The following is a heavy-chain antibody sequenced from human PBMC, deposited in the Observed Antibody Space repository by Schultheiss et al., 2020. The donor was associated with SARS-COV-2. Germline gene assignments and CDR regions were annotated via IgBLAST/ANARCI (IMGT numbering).Heavy chain of an antibody. J-gene: IGHJ6*02. V-gene: IGHV3-48*03. CDR2: ISSSGSTI. D-gene: IGHD2-2*02. CDR3: VLGYCSSTSCYTQASYYYYGMDV. Sequence: GGSLRLSCAASGFTFSSYEMNWVRQAPGKGLEWVSYISSSGSTIYYADSVKGRFTISRDNAKNSLYLQMNSLRAEDTAVYYCVLGYCSSTSCYTQASYYYYGMDVWGQGTTVTVSS. CDR1: GFTFSSYE.